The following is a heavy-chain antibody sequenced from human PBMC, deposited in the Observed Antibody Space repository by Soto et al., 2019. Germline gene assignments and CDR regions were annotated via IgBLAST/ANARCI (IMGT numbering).Heavy chain of an antibody. V-gene: IGHV3-66*04. CDR1: GFTVSSNY. CDR3: ARQITVTAIFDY. D-gene: IGHD4-17*01. J-gene: IGHJ4*02. Sequence: HPGGSLRLSCAASGFTVSSNYMSWVRQAPGKGLEWVSVIYSGGSTYYADSVKGRFTISRDNSKNTLYLQMNSLRAEDTAVYYCARQITVTAIFDYWGQGTLVTVSS. CDR2: IYSGGST.